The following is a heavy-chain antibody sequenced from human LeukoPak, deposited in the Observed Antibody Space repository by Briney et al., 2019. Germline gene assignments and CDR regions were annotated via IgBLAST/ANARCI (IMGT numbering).Heavy chain of an antibody. CDR1: GFRFSYFW. J-gene: IGHJ6*03. CDR3: ARRVGRWFGERAYYYNYMDV. D-gene: IGHD3-10*01. Sequence: GGSLRLSCEASGFRFSYFWMSWVRQAPGKGLEWVANINEDGSQKYYVDSVKGRFTISRDNTKNSLYLQMNSLRAEDTAVYYCARRVGRWFGERAYYYNYMDVWGKGTTVTISS. CDR2: INEDGSQK. V-gene: IGHV3-7*01.